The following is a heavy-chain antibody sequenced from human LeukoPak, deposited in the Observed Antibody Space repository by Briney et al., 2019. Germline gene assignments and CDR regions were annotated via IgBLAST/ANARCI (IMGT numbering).Heavy chain of an antibody. V-gene: IGHV3-74*01. J-gene: IGHJ4*02. Sequence: GGSLRLSCAASGFTFSSFWIHWVRQVPGKGLEWVSRINSDGFSTSYADSVKGRFTISRDNAKNTLYLQMNSLRAEDTAVYYCARGTSGGYFDYWGQGTLVTVSS. CDR2: INSDGFST. D-gene: IGHD1-26*01. CDR3: ARGTSGGYFDY. CDR1: GFTFSSFW.